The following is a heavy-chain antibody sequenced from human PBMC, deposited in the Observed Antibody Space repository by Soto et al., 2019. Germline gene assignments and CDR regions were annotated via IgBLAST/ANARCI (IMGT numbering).Heavy chain of an antibody. CDR2: IYYSGST. Sequence: SETLSLTCTVSGGSISSGDYYWSWIRQPPGKGLEWIGYIYYSGSTYYNPSLRGRVTISVDTSKNHFSLKLSSVTAADTAVYFCARENVNVVTAERRGWFDTWGQGTLVTVSS. V-gene: IGHV4-30-4*01. D-gene: IGHD2-15*01. CDR3: ARENVNVVTAERRGWFDT. J-gene: IGHJ5*02. CDR1: GGSISSGDYY.